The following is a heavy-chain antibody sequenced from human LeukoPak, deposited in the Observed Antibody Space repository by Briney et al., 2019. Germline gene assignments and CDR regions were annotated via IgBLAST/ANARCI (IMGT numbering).Heavy chain of an antibody. CDR2: IYYSGST. D-gene: IGHD5-24*01. J-gene: IGHJ4*02. V-gene: IGHV4-39*07. CDR1: GGSISSSSYY. CDR3: ARSVEMATLGFDY. Sequence: SETLSLTCTVSGGSISSSSYYWGWIRQPPGKGLEWIGSIYYSGSTYYNPSLKSRVTISVDTSKNQFSLKLSSVTAADTAVYYCARSVEMATLGFDYWGQGTLVTVSS.